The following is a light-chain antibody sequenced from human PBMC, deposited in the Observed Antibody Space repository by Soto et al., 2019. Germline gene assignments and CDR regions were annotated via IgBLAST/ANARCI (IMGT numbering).Light chain of an antibody. Sequence: DIQMTQSPSSLSASVGDRVTITCRASQNINKYLNWYQQKPGKAPKVLILVASGLESGVPSRFSGSGSGTDFTLTISSLQPEDFATYYCQQSYSSRLTFGGETKVDIK. CDR2: VAS. V-gene: IGKV1-39*01. J-gene: IGKJ4*01. CDR3: QQSYSSRLT. CDR1: QNINKY.